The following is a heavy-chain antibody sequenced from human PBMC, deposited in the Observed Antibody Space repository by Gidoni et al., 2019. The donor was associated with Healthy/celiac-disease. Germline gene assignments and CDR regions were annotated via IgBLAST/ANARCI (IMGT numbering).Heavy chain of an antibody. J-gene: IGHJ4*02. CDR3: ARDYRDYYDSSGYYPLRY. CDR2: ISYDGSNK. D-gene: IGHD3-22*01. CDR1: GFPFSSYA. Sequence: VQLVESGGGVVHPGRSLRLFCAASGFPFSSYAMHWVRQAPVKGLEWVAVISYDGSNKYYADSVKGRFTISRDNSKNTLYLQMNSLRAEDTAVYYCARDYRDYYDSSGYYPLRYWGQGTLVTVSS. V-gene: IGHV3-30-3*01.